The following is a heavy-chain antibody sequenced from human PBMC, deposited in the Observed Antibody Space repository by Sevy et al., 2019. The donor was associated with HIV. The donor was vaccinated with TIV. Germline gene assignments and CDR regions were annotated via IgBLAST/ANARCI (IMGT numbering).Heavy chain of an antibody. V-gene: IGHV3-7*03. D-gene: IGHD2-2*01. CDR3: ARDCSSASCLWGMDF. CDR1: GFTFGNYW. J-gene: IGHJ4*02. CDR2: IKREGVEK. Sequence: GGSLRLSCAGSGFTFGNYWMSWVRQAPGKGLEWVANIKREGVEKYYVASVKGRFTISRDNAKTSLYLQLYSLRVEDTAAYYCARDCSSASCLWGMDFWGQGTMVTVSS.